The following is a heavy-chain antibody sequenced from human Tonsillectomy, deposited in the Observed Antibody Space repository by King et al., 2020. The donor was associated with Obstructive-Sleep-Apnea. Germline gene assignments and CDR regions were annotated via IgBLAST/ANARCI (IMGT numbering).Heavy chain of an antibody. CDR1: GFSFSTRD. CDR2: ISWNERDK. D-gene: IGHD6-13*01. CDR3: AKGEWSSRSIDY. J-gene: IGHJ4*02. Sequence: VQLVESGGGVVQPGTSLRLSCAASGFSFSTRDIHWFSQAPGKGLEWVALISWNERDKYYVDSVMGRFTISRDNSKNTLYLEMNGLRAEDTAAYYCAKGEWSSRSIDYWGQGTLVTVSS. V-gene: IGHV3-30*18.